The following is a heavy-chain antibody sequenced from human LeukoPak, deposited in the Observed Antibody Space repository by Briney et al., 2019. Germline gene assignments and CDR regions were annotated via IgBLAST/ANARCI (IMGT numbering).Heavy chain of an antibody. CDR2: IYTSGST. Sequence: SETLSLTCTVSGGSISSYYWSWIRQPAGKGLEWIGRIYTSGSTNYNPSLKSRVTMSVDTSKNQFSLQLSSVTAADTAVYYCARERRYYDSRGYSDAFDVWGQGTMVTVSS. V-gene: IGHV4-4*07. CDR1: GGSISSYY. CDR3: ARERRYYDSRGYSDAFDV. D-gene: IGHD3-22*01. J-gene: IGHJ3*01.